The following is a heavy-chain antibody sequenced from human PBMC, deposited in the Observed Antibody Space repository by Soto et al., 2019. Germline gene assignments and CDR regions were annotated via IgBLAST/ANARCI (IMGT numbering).Heavy chain of an antibody. Sequence: QLQLQESGPGLVKPSETLSLTCTVSGVSISSSSYYWGWIRQPPGKGLEWIGSIYYSGSTYYNPSLKSRVTTSVVTSNNQVYLELSSVTAADTAVYYCARHVSVVRGAFDIWGQGTMVTVSS. CDR1: GVSISSSSYY. CDR3: ARHVSVVRGAFDI. V-gene: IGHV4-39*01. CDR2: IYYSGST. D-gene: IGHD2-15*01. J-gene: IGHJ3*02.